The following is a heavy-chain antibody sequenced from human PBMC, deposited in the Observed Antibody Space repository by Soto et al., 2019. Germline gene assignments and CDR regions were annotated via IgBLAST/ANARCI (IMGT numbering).Heavy chain of an antibody. D-gene: IGHD1-26*01. Sequence: GGSLRLSCVGSGFTLSNYGMHWVRQPPGKGLEWVALISDDGDKRYYADSVRGRLIISRDNSKDTLYLQMNSLGPDDTAVDFCAKARVRIVGTNSFAYWGQGTPVTVS. CDR2: ISDDGDKR. J-gene: IGHJ4*02. V-gene: IGHV3-30*18. CDR3: AKARVRIVGTNSFAY. CDR1: GFTLSNYG.